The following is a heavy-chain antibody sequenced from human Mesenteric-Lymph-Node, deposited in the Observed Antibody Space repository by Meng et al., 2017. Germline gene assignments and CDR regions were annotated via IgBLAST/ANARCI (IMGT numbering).Heavy chain of an antibody. J-gene: IGHJ3*01. CDR1: GFTFSPYT. CDR2: ISSSTRYI. V-gene: IGHV3-21*01. CDR3: ARGGAAGTPVKYAFDV. Sequence: GESLKISCVASGFTFSPYTANWVRQAPGKGLEWVSSISSSTRYIYYADSVQGRFTISRDHARNSVYLQMNNLRPDDTAVYYCARGGAAGTPVKYAFDVWGLGTMVTVSS. D-gene: IGHD6-25*01.